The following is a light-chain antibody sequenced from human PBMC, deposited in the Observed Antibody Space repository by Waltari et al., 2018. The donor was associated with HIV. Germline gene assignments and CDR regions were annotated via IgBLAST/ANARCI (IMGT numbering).Light chain of an antibody. V-gene: IGKV1-27*01. CDR2: AAS. CDR3: QQYNSAPLT. J-gene: IGKJ4*01. Sequence: DIQMTQSPSSLSASVGDRVTITCRASQGLTNYLAWYQKKPGKVPKLLIYAASTLQSGVPSRFSGSESGTEFTLTISSVQPEDVATYYCQQYNSAPLTFGGGTKVEIK. CDR1: QGLTNY.